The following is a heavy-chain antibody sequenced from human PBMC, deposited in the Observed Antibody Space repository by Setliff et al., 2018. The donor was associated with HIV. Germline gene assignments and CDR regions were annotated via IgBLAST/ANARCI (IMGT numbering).Heavy chain of an antibody. J-gene: IGHJ5*02. CDR1: GYSFTSFG. CDR2: MSDYNDNT. V-gene: IGHV1-18*01. CDR3: ARRADWFDL. Sequence: WASVKVSCKASGYSFTSFGISWVRQAPGQGLEWVGWMSDYNDNTESAQKFQGRVTMTKDTSTSTAYMELRSLRYDDTAVYYCARRADWFDLWGQGTLVTVSS.